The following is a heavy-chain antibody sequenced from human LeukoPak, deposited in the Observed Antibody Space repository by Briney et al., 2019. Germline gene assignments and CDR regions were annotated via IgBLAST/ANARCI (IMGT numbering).Heavy chain of an antibody. D-gene: IGHD2-21*02. J-gene: IGHJ5*02. Sequence: SETLSLTCTVSGGSISSYYWSWIRQPPGKGLEWIGYIYYSGSTNYNPSLKSRVTISVDTSKNQFSLKLSSVTAADTAVYYCARDVVVTAAPFDPWGQGTLVTVSS. CDR2: IYYSGST. CDR1: GGSISSYY. V-gene: IGHV4-59*01. CDR3: ARDVVVTAAPFDP.